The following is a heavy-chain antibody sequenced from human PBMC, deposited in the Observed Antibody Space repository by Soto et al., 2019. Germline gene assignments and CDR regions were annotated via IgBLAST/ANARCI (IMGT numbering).Heavy chain of an antibody. CDR3: ARDSPYDFWSGYTNAFDI. D-gene: IGHD3-3*01. J-gene: IGHJ3*02. Sequence: SETLSLTCTVSGVSISSRGYYWSWIRQHPGKGLEWIGYIYYSGSTYYNPSLKSRVTISVDTSENQFSLKLSSVTAADTAVYYCARDSPYDFWSGYTNAFDIWGQGTMVTVSS. V-gene: IGHV4-31*03. CDR2: IYYSGST. CDR1: GVSISSRGYY.